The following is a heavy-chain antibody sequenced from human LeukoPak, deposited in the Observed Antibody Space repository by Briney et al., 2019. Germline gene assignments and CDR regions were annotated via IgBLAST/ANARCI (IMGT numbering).Heavy chain of an antibody. J-gene: IGHJ3*02. V-gene: IGHV1-18*01. CDR1: GYTFTNYG. CDR3: ARHRRHRLYHDGSGYYHDAFDI. D-gene: IGHD3-22*01. Sequence: GASVKVSCKASGYTFTNYGINWVRQAPGQGLEWMGWISGYNGNTNYAQTFQVRVTMTTDTSTTTAYMDLRSLRSDDTAVYFCARHRRHRLYHDGSGYYHDAFDIRGQGTMVTVSS. CDR2: ISGYNGNT.